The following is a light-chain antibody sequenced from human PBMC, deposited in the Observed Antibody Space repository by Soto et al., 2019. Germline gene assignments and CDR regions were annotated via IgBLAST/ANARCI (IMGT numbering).Light chain of an antibody. CDR3: GSWDSSLSAYV. CDR2: DDN. Sequence: SVLTQPPSVSAAPGQKVTISCSGSSCNIGGNSVSWYQQLPGTAPKLLIYDDNKRPSGIPDRFSGFKSGTSATLGITGFQTGDEADYYCGSWDSSLSAYVFGTGTKVTVL. V-gene: IGLV1-51*01. J-gene: IGLJ1*01. CDR1: SCNIGGNS.